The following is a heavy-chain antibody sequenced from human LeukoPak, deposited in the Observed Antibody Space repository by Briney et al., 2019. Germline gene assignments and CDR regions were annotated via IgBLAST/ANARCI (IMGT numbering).Heavy chain of an antibody. Sequence: GGSLRLSCAASGFTFSSHAMSWVRQAPGKGLEWVSAISGSGGSTYYADSVKGRFTISRDNSKNTLYLQMNSLRAEDTAVYYCAKGAVRGVIITPNSDAFDIWGQGTMVTVSS. CDR2: ISGSGGST. J-gene: IGHJ3*02. D-gene: IGHD3-10*01. CDR3: AKGAVRGVIITPNSDAFDI. CDR1: GFTFSSHA. V-gene: IGHV3-23*01.